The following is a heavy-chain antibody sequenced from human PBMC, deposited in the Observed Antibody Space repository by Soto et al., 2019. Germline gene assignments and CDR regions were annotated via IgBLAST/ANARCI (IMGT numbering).Heavy chain of an antibody. CDR2: IKSKTDGGTT. J-gene: IGHJ4*02. CDR3: ARDVPKAGYFDY. V-gene: IGHV3-15*01. Sequence: GGSLRLSCAASGFTFSNAWMSWVRQAPGKGLEWVGRIKSKTDGGTTDYAAPVKGRFTISRDDSKNTLYLQMNSLKTEDTAVYYCARDVPKAGYFDYWGQGTLVTVSS. CDR1: GFTFSNAW.